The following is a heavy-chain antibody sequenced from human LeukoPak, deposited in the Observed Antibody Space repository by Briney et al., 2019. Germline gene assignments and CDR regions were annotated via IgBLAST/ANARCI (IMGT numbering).Heavy chain of an antibody. D-gene: IGHD2-15*01. J-gene: IGHJ4*02. CDR1: GYSFTSYW. Sequence: GESLKISCKGSGYSFTSYWIGWVRQMPGKGLEWTGIIYPGDSDTRYSPSFQGQVTISADKSISTAYLQWSSLKASGTAMYYCARRYCSGGSCYRCFDYWGQGTLVTVSS. CDR3: ARRYCSGGSCYRCFDY. CDR2: IYPGDSDT. V-gene: IGHV5-51*01.